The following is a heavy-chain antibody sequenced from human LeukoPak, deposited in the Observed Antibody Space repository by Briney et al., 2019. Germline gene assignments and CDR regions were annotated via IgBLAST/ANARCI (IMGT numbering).Heavy chain of an antibody. CDR3: IRGAASGSYYGFDV. J-gene: IGHJ6*02. CDR1: GFTFSGST. Sequence: GGSLRLSCAASGFTFSGSTMHWVRQASGKGLEWVGRIRSRANNYATAYATSVKGRFTLSRDDSKNTAYLQMNSLKTEDTAVYYCIRGAASGSYYGFDVWGQGATVTVSS. V-gene: IGHV3-73*01. CDR2: IRSRANNYAT. D-gene: IGHD1-26*01.